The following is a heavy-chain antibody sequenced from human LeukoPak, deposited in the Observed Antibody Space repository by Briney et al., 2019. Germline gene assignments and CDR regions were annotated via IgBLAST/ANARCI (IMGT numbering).Heavy chain of an antibody. CDR3: ARDRSSDWRFDF. V-gene: IGHV3-21*01. CDR1: GFTFSHYN. D-gene: IGHD6-19*01. CDR2: ISGSTGYI. J-gene: IGHJ4*02. Sequence: GGSLRLSCAASGFTFSHYNMNWVRQAPGKGLEWVSSISGSTGYIYYADSAKGRFTISRDNAKNSLFLQMNSLRAEDTAVYYCARDRSSDWRFDFWGPRTPVTVSS.